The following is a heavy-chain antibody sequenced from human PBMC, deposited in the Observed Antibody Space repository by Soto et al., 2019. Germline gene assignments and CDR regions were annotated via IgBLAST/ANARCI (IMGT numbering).Heavy chain of an antibody. D-gene: IGHD5-18*01. CDR2: TIARFGTA. Sequence: SVKVSCKASGGTFSSDFISWVRQAPGQGLEWVGGTIARFGTANFAQKFQGRVTITADESTSTAYMELSSLRSEDTAVYYCARDLGYSQEVGWFDPWGQGTLVTVSS. V-gene: IGHV1-69*13. CDR1: GGTFSSDF. J-gene: IGHJ5*02. CDR3: ARDLGYSQEVGWFDP.